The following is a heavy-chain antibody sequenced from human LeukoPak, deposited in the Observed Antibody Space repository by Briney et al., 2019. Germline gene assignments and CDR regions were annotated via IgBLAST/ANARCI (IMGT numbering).Heavy chain of an antibody. CDR1: GGSISSGGYS. CDR3: PRSPKGWFDP. V-gene: IGHV4-30-2*01. Sequence: SETLSLTCAVSGGSISSGGYSWSWIRQPPGKGLGWIGYIYHSGSTYYTPPLKSRVTISVDRSKTQSSLKLRSVPPADPPVYSCPRSPKGWFDPWGPGTLVTVSS. J-gene: IGHJ5*02. CDR2: IYHSGST.